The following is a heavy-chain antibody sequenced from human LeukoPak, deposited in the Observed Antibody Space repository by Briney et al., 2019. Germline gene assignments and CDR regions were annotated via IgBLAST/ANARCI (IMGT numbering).Heavy chain of an antibody. CDR3: ARGSTIVQRRDAFDI. J-gene: IGHJ3*02. CDR1: GFTFSIYS. CDR2: ISTTSSHI. V-gene: IGHV3-21*01. D-gene: IGHD5-24*01. Sequence: GGSLRLSCAASGFTFSIYSMDWVRQAPGRGLEWVSSISTTSSHIYYADSVKGRFTISRDNAKNSMYLQMSSLRAEDTGVYYCARGSTIVQRRDAFDIWGQGTTVTVSS.